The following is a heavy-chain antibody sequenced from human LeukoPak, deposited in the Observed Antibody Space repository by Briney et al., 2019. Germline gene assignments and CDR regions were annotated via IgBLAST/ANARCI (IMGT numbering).Heavy chain of an antibody. CDR3: ARALRGVRSYYYYMDV. V-gene: IGHV1-46*01. CDR2: INPSGGST. Sequence: ASVKVSCKASGYTFTSYYMHWVRPAPGQGLEWMGIINPSGGSTSYTQKFQGRVIMTRDMSTSTVYMELSSLRSEDTAVYYCARALRGVRSYYYYMDVWGKGTTVTVSS. D-gene: IGHD3-10*01. CDR1: GYTFTSYY. J-gene: IGHJ6*03.